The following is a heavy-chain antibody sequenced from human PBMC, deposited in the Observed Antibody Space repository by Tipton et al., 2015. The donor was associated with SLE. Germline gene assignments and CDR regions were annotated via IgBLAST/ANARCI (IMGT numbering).Heavy chain of an antibody. J-gene: IGHJ4*02. V-gene: IGHV4-61*08. CDR2: IYYSGST. CDR1: GGSISSGAYS. D-gene: IGHD4-17*01. Sequence: TLSLTCAVSGGSISSGAYSWSWIRQPPGKGLEWIGYIYYSGSTNYNPSLKSRVTISVDTSKNQFSLKLSSVTAADTAVYYCARAVGYGDLTVDYWGQGTLVTVSS. CDR3: ARAVGYGDLTVDY.